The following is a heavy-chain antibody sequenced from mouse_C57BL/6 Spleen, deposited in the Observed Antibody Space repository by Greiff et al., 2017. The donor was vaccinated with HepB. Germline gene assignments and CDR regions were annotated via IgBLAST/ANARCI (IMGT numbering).Heavy chain of an antibody. J-gene: IGHJ2*01. CDR2: ISDGGSYT. CDR3: ARGELLRPGYFDY. V-gene: IGHV5-4*03. D-gene: IGHD1-2*01. CDR1: GFTFSSYA. Sequence: EVKLMESGGGLVKPGGSLKLSCAASGFTFSSYAMSWVRQTPEKRLEWVATISDGGSYTYYPDNVKGRFTISRDNAKNNLYLQMSQLKSEDTAMYYCARGELLRPGYFDYWGQGTTLTVSS.